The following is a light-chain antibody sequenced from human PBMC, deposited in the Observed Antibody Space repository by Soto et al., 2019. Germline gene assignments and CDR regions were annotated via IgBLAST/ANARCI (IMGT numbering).Light chain of an antibody. Sequence: EIVMTQSPATLSVSPGERATLSCRASQSVSSKLAWFQQKPGQAPSLLIYGVSTRATGVPVRFSGSGSGTEFTLTVNSLQSEDFAVYYCHQYGNSPLYTFGQGTKLEIK. CDR2: GVS. CDR3: HQYGNSPLYT. J-gene: IGKJ2*01. CDR1: QSVSSK. V-gene: IGKV3-15*01.